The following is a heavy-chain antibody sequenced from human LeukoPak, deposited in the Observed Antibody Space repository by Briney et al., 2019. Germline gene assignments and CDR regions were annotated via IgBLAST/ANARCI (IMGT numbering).Heavy chain of an antibody. CDR3: AREHIVLMVYAIGGYGMDV. D-gene: IGHD2-8*01. J-gene: IGHJ6*02. CDR1: GFTFSSYG. CDR2: MWYDGSNK. Sequence: GGSLRLSCAASGFTFSSYGMHWVRQAPGKGLEWVAVMWYDGSNKYYADSVKGRFTISRDNSKNTLYLQMNSLRAEDKAVYYCAREHIVLMVYAIGGYGMDVWGQGTTVTVSS. V-gene: IGHV3-33*01.